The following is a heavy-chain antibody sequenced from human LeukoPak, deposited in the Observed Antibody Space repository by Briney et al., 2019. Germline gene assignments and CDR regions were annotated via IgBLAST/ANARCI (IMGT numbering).Heavy chain of an antibody. J-gene: IGHJ4*02. Sequence: GGSLRLSCAASGFTFSSYWMNWARQAPGKGLEWVASINHNGNVNYYVDSVKGRFTISRDNAKNSLYLQMNSLRAEDTAVYYCASGSYYFDYWGQGTLVTVSS. CDR1: GFTFSSYW. V-gene: IGHV3-7*03. CDR3: ASGSYYFDY. D-gene: IGHD1-26*01. CDR2: INHNGNVN.